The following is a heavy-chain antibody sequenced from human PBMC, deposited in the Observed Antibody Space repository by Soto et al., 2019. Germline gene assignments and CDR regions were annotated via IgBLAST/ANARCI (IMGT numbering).Heavy chain of an antibody. J-gene: IGHJ4*02. D-gene: IGHD1-26*01. Sequence: GGSLRLSCAASGFTFSSYAVSWVLQAPGKGLEWVSAISGSGGSTYYADSVKGRFTISRDNSKNRLYLQMNSLRAEDTAVYYCARRGSGSYYDYWGQGTLVTVSS. CDR1: GFTFSSYA. CDR2: ISGSGGST. V-gene: IGHV3-23*01. CDR3: ARRGSGSYYDY.